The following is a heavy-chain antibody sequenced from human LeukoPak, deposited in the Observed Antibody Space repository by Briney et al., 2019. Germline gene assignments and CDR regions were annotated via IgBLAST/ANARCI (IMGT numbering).Heavy chain of an antibody. CDR3: ARSTVAATVAFDI. J-gene: IGHJ3*02. Sequence: GVSLRLSCAASGFTFSSYTINWVRQAPGKGLEWVSSISSSSSYIYYADSVKGRFTISRDNAKNSLYLQMNSLGAEDTAVYYCARSTVAATVAFDIWGQGTMVTVSS. CDR1: GFTFSSYT. D-gene: IGHD6-19*01. CDR2: ISSSSSYI. V-gene: IGHV3-21*01.